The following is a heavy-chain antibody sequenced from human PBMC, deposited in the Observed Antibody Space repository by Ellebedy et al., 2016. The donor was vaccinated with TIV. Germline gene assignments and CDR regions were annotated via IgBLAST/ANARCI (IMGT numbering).Heavy chain of an antibody. D-gene: IGHD6-13*01. Sequence: GESLKISCAASGFTFSSYSMNWVRQAPGKGLEWVSYISVSSSTIYYADSVKGRFTISRDNAKNSLYLQMNSLRAEDTAVYYCAKVPLRGSSWYPQMNTLWGQGTLVTVSS. CDR2: ISVSSSTI. V-gene: IGHV3-48*01. CDR1: GFTFSSYS. CDR3: AKVPLRGSSWYPQMNTL. J-gene: IGHJ4*02.